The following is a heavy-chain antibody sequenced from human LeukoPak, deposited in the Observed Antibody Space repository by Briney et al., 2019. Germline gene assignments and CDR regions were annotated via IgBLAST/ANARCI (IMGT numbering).Heavy chain of an antibody. Sequence: SETLSLTCAVSGGSISSNNWWSCIRQSPGRGLEWIGESNQSGSTDYNPSLKSRVIISIDTSKTQFSLKLSSVTAADTAVYYCARDYDSSGYYPFYWGQGTPVTVSS. CDR3: ARDYDSSGYYPFY. D-gene: IGHD3-22*01. CDR1: GGSISSNNW. V-gene: IGHV4-4*02. J-gene: IGHJ4*02. CDR2: SNQSGST.